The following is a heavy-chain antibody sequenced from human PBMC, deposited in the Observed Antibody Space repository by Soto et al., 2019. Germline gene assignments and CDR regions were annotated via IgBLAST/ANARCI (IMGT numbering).Heavy chain of an antibody. CDR1: GGTFSRYS. D-gene: IGHD2-2*01. CDR2: IIPIFGIA. CDR3: AREDRDRETGLVPAAIDGMDV. J-gene: IGHJ6*02. V-gene: IGHV1-69*08. Sequence: QVQLVQSGAEVKKPGSSVKVSCKASGGTFSRYSITWVRQAPGHGLEWIGRIIPIFGIASYAQNFQGRVTLTAAESTSTAYRELSSLRSDDTAVYYCAREDRDRETGLVPAAIDGMDVWGPGTTVTVSS.